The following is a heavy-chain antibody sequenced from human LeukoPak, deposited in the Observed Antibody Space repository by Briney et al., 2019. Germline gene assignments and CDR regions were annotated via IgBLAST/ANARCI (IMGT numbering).Heavy chain of an antibody. V-gene: IGHV1-18*01. J-gene: IGHJ4*02. Sequence: GASVKVSCKASGYTFTSYGISWVRQAPGQGLEWMGWISAYNGNTNYAQKLQGRVTMTTDTSTSTAYMELRSLRSDDTAVYYCAKVSRSSSLDYFDYWGQGTLVTVSS. D-gene: IGHD6-13*01. CDR2: ISAYNGNT. CDR3: AKVSRSSSLDYFDY. CDR1: GYTFTSYG.